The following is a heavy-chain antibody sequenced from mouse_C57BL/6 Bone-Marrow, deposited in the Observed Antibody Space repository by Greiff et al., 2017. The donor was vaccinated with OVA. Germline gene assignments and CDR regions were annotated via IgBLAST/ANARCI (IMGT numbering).Heavy chain of an antibody. D-gene: IGHD1-1*01. CDR1: GYTFTSYG. CDR2: IFPSRCNP. Sequence: VKLMESGAELARPGASVKLSCKASGYTFTSYGICWVKQRPGQGLEWIVEIFPSRCNPSYNENFKGQATLTADKSSSTAYMELRSLTSEDAAVYFCARHYGSSFDYWGQGTTLTVSS. CDR3: ARHYGSSFDY. V-gene: IGHV1-81*01. J-gene: IGHJ2*01.